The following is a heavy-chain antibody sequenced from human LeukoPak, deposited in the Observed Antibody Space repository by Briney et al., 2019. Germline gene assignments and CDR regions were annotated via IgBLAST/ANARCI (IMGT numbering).Heavy chain of an antibody. Sequence: PGGSLRLSCVASGFTFSTYTMNWVRQAPGKGLEWVSSITGSSGYIFYADSVRGRFTISRDNAKNPVYLQMNSLRVEDTAVYYCFVATDWGQGTLVTVSS. CDR3: FVATD. CDR2: ITGSSGYI. V-gene: IGHV3-21*01. J-gene: IGHJ4*02. CDR1: GFTFSTYT. D-gene: IGHD5-12*01.